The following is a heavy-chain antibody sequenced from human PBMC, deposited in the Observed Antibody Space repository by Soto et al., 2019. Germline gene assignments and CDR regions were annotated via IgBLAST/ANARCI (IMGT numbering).Heavy chain of an antibody. CDR1: GGTFSSYA. J-gene: IGHJ6*02. CDR3: ARATTIAARPLYYYYGMDV. D-gene: IGHD6-6*01. CDR2: IIPIFGTA. V-gene: IGHV1-69*13. Sequence: SVKVSCKASGGTFSSYAISWVRQAPGQGLEWMGGIIPIFGTANYAQKFQGRVTITADESTSTAYMELSSLRSEDTAVYYCARATTIAARPLYYYYGMDVWGQGTTVTVSS.